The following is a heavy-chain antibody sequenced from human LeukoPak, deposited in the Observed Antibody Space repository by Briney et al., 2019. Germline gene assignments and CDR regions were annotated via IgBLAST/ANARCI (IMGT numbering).Heavy chain of an antibody. D-gene: IGHD4-17*01. CDR3: ARVEDDYGDYVHAFDI. J-gene: IGHJ3*02. V-gene: IGHV4-4*07. Sequence: SETLSLTCTVSGGSISSYYWSWIRQPAGKGLEWIGRSESTNYNPSLKSRVTMSADTSKNQFSLKLSSVTAADTAVYYCARVEDDYGDYVHAFDIWGQGTMVTVSS. CDR1: GGSISSYY. CDR2: SEST.